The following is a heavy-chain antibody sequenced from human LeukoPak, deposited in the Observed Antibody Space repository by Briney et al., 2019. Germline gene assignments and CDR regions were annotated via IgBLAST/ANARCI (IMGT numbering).Heavy chain of an antibody. J-gene: IGHJ4*02. Sequence: GGSLRLSCAASGFTFSSYAMSWVRQAPGKGLEWVSAISGSGGSTYYADSVKGRFTISRDNSKNTLYLQMNSLRAGDTAVYYCAKELMPNYYDSSGYYPFDYWGQGTLVTVSS. V-gene: IGHV3-23*01. CDR2: ISGSGGST. CDR3: AKELMPNYYDSSGYYPFDY. D-gene: IGHD3-22*01. CDR1: GFTFSSYA.